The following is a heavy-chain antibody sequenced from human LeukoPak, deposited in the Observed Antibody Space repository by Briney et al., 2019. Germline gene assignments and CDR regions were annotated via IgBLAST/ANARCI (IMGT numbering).Heavy chain of an antibody. CDR3: AKEQYSSSWPDY. CDR2: IWYDGSNK. D-gene: IGHD6-13*01. J-gene: IGHJ4*02. Sequence: PGGSLRLSCAASGFTFSSYGMHWVRQAPGKGLEWVAVIWYDGSNKYYADSVKGRFTISRDNSKNTLYLQMNSLRAEDTAVYYCAKEQYSSSWPDYWGQGNLITVSS. CDR1: GFTFSSYG. V-gene: IGHV3-33*06.